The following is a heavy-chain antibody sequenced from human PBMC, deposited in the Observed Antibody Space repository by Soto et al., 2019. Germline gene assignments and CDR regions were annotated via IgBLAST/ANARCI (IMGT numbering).Heavy chain of an antibody. D-gene: IGHD6-13*01. V-gene: IGHV1-18*01. CDR1: GYTFTSYG. Sequence: QVQLVQSGAEVKKPGASVKVSCKASGYTFTSYGISWVRQAPGQGLEWMGWISAYNGNTNYAQKLQGRVTMTTDTSTSTAYIELRSLRSDDTAVYYCARAGSSWYVVHYYGMDVWGQGTTVTVSS. CDR2: ISAYNGNT. J-gene: IGHJ6*02. CDR3: ARAGSSWYVVHYYGMDV.